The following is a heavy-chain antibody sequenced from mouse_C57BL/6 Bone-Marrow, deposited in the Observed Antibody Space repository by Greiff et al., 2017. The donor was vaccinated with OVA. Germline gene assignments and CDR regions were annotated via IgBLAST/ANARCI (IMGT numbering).Heavy chain of an antibody. CDR1: GFTFSDFY. CDR3: AREDSSGYFDY. J-gene: IGHJ2*01. Sequence: EVQRVESGGGLVQSGRSLRLSCATSGFTFSDFYMEWVRQAPGKGLEWIAASRNKANDYTTEYSASVKGRFIVSRDTSQSILYLQMNALRAEDTAIYYCAREDSSGYFDYWGQGTTLTVSS. V-gene: IGHV7-1*01. CDR2: SRNKANDYTT. D-gene: IGHD3-2*02.